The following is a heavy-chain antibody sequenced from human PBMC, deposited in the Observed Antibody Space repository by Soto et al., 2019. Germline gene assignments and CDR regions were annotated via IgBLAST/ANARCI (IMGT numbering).Heavy chain of an antibody. D-gene: IGHD4-4*01. Sequence: EVQLVESGGGLVKPGGSLRLSCAASGFTFNNAWMNWVRQAPGKGLEWVGRIRSKADGGTTDYATSVKDRFTISRDDSKNTLHLQMNSLKIEDTAVYYCTTEPDYSNYFDYWGQGTLVTVSS. V-gene: IGHV3-15*07. CDR1: GFTFNNAW. CDR2: IRSKADGGTT. J-gene: IGHJ4*02. CDR3: TTEPDYSNYFDY.